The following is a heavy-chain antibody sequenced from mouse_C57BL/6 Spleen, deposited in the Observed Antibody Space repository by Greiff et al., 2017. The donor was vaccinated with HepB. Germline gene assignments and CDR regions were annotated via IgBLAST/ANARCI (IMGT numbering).Heavy chain of an antibody. J-gene: IGHJ1*03. D-gene: IGHD2-4*01. CDR1: GFTFTDYY. CDR3: ASLYYDFGYFDV. CDR2: IRNKANGYTT. Sequence: EVKVVESGGGLVQPGGSLSLSCAASGFTFTDYYMSWVRQPPGKALEWLGFIRNKANGYTTEYSASVKGRFTISRDNSQSILYLQMNALRAEDSATYYCASLYYDFGYFDVWGTGTTVTVSS. V-gene: IGHV7-3*01.